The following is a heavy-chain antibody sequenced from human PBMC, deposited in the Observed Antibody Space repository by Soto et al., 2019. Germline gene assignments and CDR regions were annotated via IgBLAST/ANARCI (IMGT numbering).Heavy chain of an antibody. J-gene: IGHJ4*02. CDR1: GFTFSSYE. V-gene: IGHV3-48*03. CDR3: ARDLPVRPFDY. Sequence: GGSLRLSCAASGFTFSSYEMNWVRQAPGKGLEWVSYISSSGSTIYYADSVKGRFTISRDNAKNSLYLQMNSLRAEDTAVYYCARDLPVRPFDYWGQGTLVTVSS. CDR2: ISSSGSTI.